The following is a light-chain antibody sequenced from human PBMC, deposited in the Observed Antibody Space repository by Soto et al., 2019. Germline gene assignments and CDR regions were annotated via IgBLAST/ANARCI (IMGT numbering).Light chain of an antibody. CDR1: SSDVGGYNY. CDR2: DVS. V-gene: IGLV2-11*01. J-gene: IGLJ1*01. CDR3: CSYAGSYTWV. Sequence: QSVLTQPRSVSGSPGQSVTISCTGTSSDVGGYNYVSWYQQHPGKAPKLMMYDVSKRPSGVPDRFSGSKSGNTASLTISGLQAEDEAAYYCCSYAGSYTWVFGTGTKLTVL.